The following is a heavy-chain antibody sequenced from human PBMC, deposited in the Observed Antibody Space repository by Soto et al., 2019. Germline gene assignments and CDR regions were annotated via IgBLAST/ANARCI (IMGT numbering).Heavy chain of an antibody. D-gene: IGHD4-4*01. CDR1: GFTFSSYA. CDR3: AKDARRDYPVTRAYFDY. CDR2: ISGSGGST. Sequence: PGGSLRLSCAASGFTFSSYAMSWVRQAPGKGLEWVSAISGSGGSTYYADSVKGRFTISRDNSKNTLYLQMNSLRAEDTAVYYCAKDARRDYPVTRAYFDYWGQGTLVTVSS. J-gene: IGHJ4*02. V-gene: IGHV3-23*01.